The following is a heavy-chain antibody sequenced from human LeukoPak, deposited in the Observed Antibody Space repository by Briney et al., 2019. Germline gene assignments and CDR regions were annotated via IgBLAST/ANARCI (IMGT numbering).Heavy chain of an antibody. D-gene: IGHD5-24*01. V-gene: IGHV3-7*01. J-gene: IGHJ4*02. CDR2: IKQDGSDK. Sequence: GGSLRLSCAASGFTFDNYWMNWVRQAPGKGLEWVANIKQDGSDKDYVDSVKGRFTISRDNARNSLYLHMNSLRAEDTAVYYCARRADGHNYVAVDYWGQGTLVTVSS. CDR3: ARRADGHNYVAVDY. CDR1: GFTFDNYW.